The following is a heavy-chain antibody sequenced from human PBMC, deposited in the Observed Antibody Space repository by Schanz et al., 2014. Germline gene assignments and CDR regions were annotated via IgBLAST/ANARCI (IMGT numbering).Heavy chain of an antibody. V-gene: IGHV3-23*01. CDR2: ISGSSENT. CDR3: AKDGIMVQGVIWERYFDS. D-gene: IGHD3-10*01. J-gene: IGHJ4*02. CDR1: GFTFSSYA. Sequence: EVQLLESGGGLVQPGGSLRLSCAGSGFTFSSYAMSWVRQTPGKGLEWVATISGSSENTYYADSVKGRFTISRDNSKNTLYLQMNSLRAEDTALYYCAKDGIMVQGVIWERYFDSWGQGTLVTVSS.